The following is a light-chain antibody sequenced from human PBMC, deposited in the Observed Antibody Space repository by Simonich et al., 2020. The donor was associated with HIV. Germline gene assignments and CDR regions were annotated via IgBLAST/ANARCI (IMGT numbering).Light chain of an antibody. CDR3: QQYNSYSYT. CDR1: KSINSL. Sequence: DIQMTQSPSTLSASVGDRVTITWRASKSINSLLAWYQQKPGKAPKLLIYKASSLESGVPSRFSGSGSGTEFTLTISSLQPDDFATYYCQQYNSYSYTFGQGTKLEIK. J-gene: IGKJ2*01. CDR2: KAS. V-gene: IGKV1-5*03.